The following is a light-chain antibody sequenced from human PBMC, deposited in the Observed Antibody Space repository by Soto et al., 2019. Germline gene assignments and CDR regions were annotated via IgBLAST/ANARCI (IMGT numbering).Light chain of an antibody. CDR1: QSVSSSY. Sequence: EIVLTQSPGTLSLSPGERXTLSCRASQSVSSSYLAWYQQKPGQAPRLLIYGASSRATGIPDRFSGSGSGTDFTLTISRLEPXXXAXYXCXXXXSSPMYTFGQGTKLEIK. J-gene: IGKJ2*01. V-gene: IGKV3-20*01. CDR2: GAS. CDR3: XXXXSSPMYT.